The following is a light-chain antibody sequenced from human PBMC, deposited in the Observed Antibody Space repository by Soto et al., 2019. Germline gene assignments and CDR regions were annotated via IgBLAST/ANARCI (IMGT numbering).Light chain of an antibody. V-gene: IGKV1-12*01. J-gene: IGKJ4*01. CDR3: QQADTFPLT. CDR2: AAS. CDR1: QGISSW. Sequence: DIQMTQSPSSVSASVGDRVTITCRASQGISSWVAWYQQRPGKAPNLLIYAASSLQSGVPSRISGSGSGTEFTLTISSLQPEDFATYSCQQADTFPLTFGGGTKVEIK.